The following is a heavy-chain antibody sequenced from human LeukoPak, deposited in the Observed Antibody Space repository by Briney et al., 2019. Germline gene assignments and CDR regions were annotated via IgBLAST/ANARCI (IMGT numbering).Heavy chain of an antibody. J-gene: IGHJ6*03. D-gene: IGHD3-10*01. CDR3: AREPSAYYASGDHYYYYMDV. V-gene: IGHV3-7*01. CDR2: IKQDGSEK. CDR1: GFTFSSYW. Sequence: PGGSLRLCCAASGFTFSSYWMSWVRQAPGKGLEWVANIKQDGSEKYYVDSVKGHFTISRDNAKNSLYLQMNSLRAEDTAVYYCAREPSAYYASGDHYYYYMDVWGKGTTVTISS.